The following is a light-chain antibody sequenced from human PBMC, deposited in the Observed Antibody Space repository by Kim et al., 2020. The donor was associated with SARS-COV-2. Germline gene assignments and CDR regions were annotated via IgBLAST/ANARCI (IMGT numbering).Light chain of an antibody. Sequence: ASVGDRVTITCRARRSICTWLVWYQQRPGKAPNLLISAASTLQSGVPSRFSGGGSGTDFTLTISNLQPEDVGTYFCQQADSFPLTFGGGTKVDIK. CDR1: RSICTW. CDR2: AAS. CDR3: QQADSFPLT. V-gene: IGKV1D-12*01. J-gene: IGKJ4*01.